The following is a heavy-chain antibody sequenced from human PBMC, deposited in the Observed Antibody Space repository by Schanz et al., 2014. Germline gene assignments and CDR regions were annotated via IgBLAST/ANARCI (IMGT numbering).Heavy chain of an antibody. Sequence: EVQLLESGGALEQPGGSLRLSCAASGITFSRNAMNWVRQAPGKGLEWVSYISATSAKIDYADSVQGRFTISRDNAKNSLYLQMSSLRDEDTAVYYCAKDPSYGSDWVKYLDHWGQGTLVTVSS. D-gene: IGHD1-26*01. V-gene: IGHV3-48*02. CDR2: ISATSAKI. CDR3: AKDPSYGSDWVKYLDH. J-gene: IGHJ4*02. CDR1: GITFSRNA.